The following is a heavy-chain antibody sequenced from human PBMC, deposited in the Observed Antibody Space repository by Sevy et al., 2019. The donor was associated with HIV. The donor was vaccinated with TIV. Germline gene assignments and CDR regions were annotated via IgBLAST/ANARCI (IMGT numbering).Heavy chain of an antibody. V-gene: IGHV3-33*01. Sequence: GGSLRLSCAASGFTFSSYGMHWVRQAPGKGLEWVAVIWYDGSNKYYADSVKGRFTISRDNSKNTLYLQMNSLRAEDTAVYYCAREIILDGYHYFDYWGQGTLVTVSS. CDR1: GFTFSSYG. CDR3: AREIILDGYHYFDY. J-gene: IGHJ4*02. CDR2: IWYDGSNK. D-gene: IGHD3-9*01.